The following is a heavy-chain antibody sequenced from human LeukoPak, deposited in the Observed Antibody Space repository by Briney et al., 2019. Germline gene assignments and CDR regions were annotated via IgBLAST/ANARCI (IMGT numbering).Heavy chain of an antibody. J-gene: IGHJ5*02. CDR1: GGSFSGYY. Sequence: SETLSLTCAVYGGSFSGYYWSWIRQPPGKGLEWIGEINHSGSTNYNPSLKSRVTISVDTSKNQFPLKLSSVTAADTAVYYCARGSRYYDSSGYRRGWFDPWGQGTLVTVSS. CDR2: INHSGST. V-gene: IGHV4-34*01. CDR3: ARGSRYYDSSGYRRGWFDP. D-gene: IGHD3-22*01.